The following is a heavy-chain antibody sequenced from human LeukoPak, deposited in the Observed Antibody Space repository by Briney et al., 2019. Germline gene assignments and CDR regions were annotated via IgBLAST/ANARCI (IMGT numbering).Heavy chain of an antibody. Sequence: SETLSLTCTVSGGSISSYYWSWIRQPPGKGLEWIGYIYHSGSTNYNPSLKSRVTISVDTSKNQFSLKLSSVTAADTAVYYCARGKAAAATLDWFDPWGQGTLVTVSS. CDR3: ARGKAAAATLDWFDP. D-gene: IGHD6-13*01. CDR2: IYHSGST. CDR1: GGSISSYY. V-gene: IGHV4-59*01. J-gene: IGHJ5*02.